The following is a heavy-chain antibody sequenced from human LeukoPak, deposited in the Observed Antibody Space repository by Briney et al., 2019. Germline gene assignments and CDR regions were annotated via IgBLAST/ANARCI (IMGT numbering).Heavy chain of an antibody. CDR3: ARVADDYDYVWGSYRYYFDY. Sequence: SETLSLTCTVSGGSISSYYWSWIRQPPGKGLEWIGYIYYSGSTNYNPSLKSRVTISVDTSKNQFSLKLSSVTTADTAVYYCARVADDYDYVWGSYRYYFDYWGQGTLVTVSS. D-gene: IGHD3-16*02. CDR2: IYYSGST. J-gene: IGHJ4*02. CDR1: GGSISSYY. V-gene: IGHV4-59*01.